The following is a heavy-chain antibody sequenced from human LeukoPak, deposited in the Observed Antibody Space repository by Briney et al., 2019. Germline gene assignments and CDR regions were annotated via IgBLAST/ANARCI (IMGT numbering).Heavy chain of an antibody. CDR1: GDTFGTFG. Sequence: SVRVSFKASGDTFGTFGVDWVRQAPGQGLEWIGRIIPFVGRATYAQSLQDRLSITADKSTTTAYLELSSLRSGDTATYYCARVSGGHGSSSVLDYWGQGSLITVSS. D-gene: IGHD6-6*01. CDR3: ARVSGGHGSSSVLDY. J-gene: IGHJ4*02. V-gene: IGHV1-69*04. CDR2: IIPFVGRA.